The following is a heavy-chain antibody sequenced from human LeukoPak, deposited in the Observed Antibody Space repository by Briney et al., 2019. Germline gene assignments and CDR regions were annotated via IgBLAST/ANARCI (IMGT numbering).Heavy chain of an antibody. CDR3: ARSPGSIAVAGTGTLFDY. Sequence: PGGSLRLSCAASGFTFSSYAMHWVRQAPGKGLEWVAVISYDGSSKYYADSVKGRFTISRDNSKNTLYLQMNSLRAEDTAVYYCARSPGSIAVAGTGTLFDYWGQGTLVTVSS. CDR2: ISYDGSSK. J-gene: IGHJ4*02. CDR1: GFTFSSYA. D-gene: IGHD6-19*01. V-gene: IGHV3-30*04.